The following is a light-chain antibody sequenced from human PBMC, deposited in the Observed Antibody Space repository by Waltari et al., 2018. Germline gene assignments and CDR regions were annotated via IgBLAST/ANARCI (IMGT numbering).Light chain of an antibody. J-gene: IGKJ1*01. CDR2: DAS. CDR3: QKYGTLPAT. Sequence: EIVLTQSPDTLSLSPGDRATLSCRAGQSVSRTLDWYQQKPGQAPRLLIYDASSRATGVPDRFSGSGSGTDFSLTISRLEPEDFAVYYCQKYGTLPATFGQGTKVEIK. V-gene: IGKV3-20*01. CDR1: QSVSRT.